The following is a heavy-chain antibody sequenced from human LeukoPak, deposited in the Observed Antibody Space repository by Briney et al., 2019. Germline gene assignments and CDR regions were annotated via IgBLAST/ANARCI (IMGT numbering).Heavy chain of an antibody. CDR2: IYYSGST. CDR1: GGSISSSSYY. CDR3: ARVSRDDILTGYYIARGNYYYMDV. V-gene: IGHV4-39*07. D-gene: IGHD3-9*01. Sequence: SETLSLTCTVSGGSISSSSYYWGWIRQPPGKGLEWIGSIYYSGSTYYNPSLKSRVTISVDTSKNQFSLKLSSVTAADTAVYYCARVSRDDILTGYYIARGNYYYMDVWGKGTTVTISS. J-gene: IGHJ6*03.